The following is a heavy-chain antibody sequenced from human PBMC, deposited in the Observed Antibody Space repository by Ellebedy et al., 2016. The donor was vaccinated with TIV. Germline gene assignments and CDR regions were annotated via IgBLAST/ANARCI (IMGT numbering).Heavy chain of an antibody. Sequence: GESLKISCAASGFTFNPYSMNWVRQAPGKGLEWVSYISGSLYTIYYADSVKGRFTVSRDNAKNSVFLQMNGLRAEDTAVYYCARDMAWGNERFIDAFDVWGQGTMVTVSS. CDR2: ISGSLYTI. D-gene: IGHD7-27*01. CDR1: GFTFNPYS. V-gene: IGHV3-48*04. J-gene: IGHJ3*01. CDR3: ARDMAWGNERFIDAFDV.